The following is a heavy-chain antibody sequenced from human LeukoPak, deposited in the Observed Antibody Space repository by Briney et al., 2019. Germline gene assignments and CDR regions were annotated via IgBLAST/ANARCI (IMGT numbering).Heavy chain of an antibody. CDR2: IGSDSGDK. CDR1: GFTFSSFA. D-gene: IGHD1-14*01. CDR3: AKYRTTSAPPRNFDF. J-gene: IGHJ4*02. V-gene: IGHV3-23*01. Sequence: PGGSLRLSCAASGFTFSSFAMIWVRQAPGKGLEWVSVIGSDSGDKQYADSVKGRFTISRDNSKNSLYLQMNSLRAEDTAVYYCAKYRTTSAPPRNFDFWGQGTLVTVSS.